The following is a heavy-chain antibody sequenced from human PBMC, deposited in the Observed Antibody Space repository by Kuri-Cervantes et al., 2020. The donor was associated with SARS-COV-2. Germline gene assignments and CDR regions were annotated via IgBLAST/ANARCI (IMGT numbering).Heavy chain of an antibody. J-gene: IGHJ4*02. CDR1: GGSFSGYY. V-gene: IGHV4-34*01. CDR2: IYYTGST. Sequence: SQTLSLTCAVYGGSFSGYYWSWIRQPPGSGLEFIGSIYYTGSTYYNPSLQSRVTISVDTSKKQFSLKLRSVTAADTAIYYCARRRGAITGPGGYFDYWGQGALVTVSS. D-gene: IGHD1-1*01. CDR3: ARRRGAITGPGGYFDY.